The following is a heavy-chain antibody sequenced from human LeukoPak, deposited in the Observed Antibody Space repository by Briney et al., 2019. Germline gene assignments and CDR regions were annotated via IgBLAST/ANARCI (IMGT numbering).Heavy chain of an antibody. Sequence: GGSLRLSCAASGLTFTTYWMTWVREAPGKGLEWVGNIKPDGNERYYVDSVKGRFTISRDNAKNSLYLQMNSLRVDDTAVYYCARAGGWYPGDYWGQGTLVTVSS. V-gene: IGHV3-7*01. CDR3: ARAGGWYPGDY. J-gene: IGHJ4*02. D-gene: IGHD6-19*01. CDR2: IKPDGNER. CDR1: GLTFTTYW.